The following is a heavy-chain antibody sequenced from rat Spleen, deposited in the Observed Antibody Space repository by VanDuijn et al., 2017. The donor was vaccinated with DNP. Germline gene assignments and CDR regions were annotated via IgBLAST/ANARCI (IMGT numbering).Heavy chain of an antibody. CDR1: GFTFSDYY. Sequence: EVQLVESGGDLVQPGRSLKLSCAASGFTFSDYYMAWVRQAPTKGLEWVAYISYDGTITYYGDSVKGRFTISRDNAKSTLYLQMDSLRSEDTATYYCATDQGTITAPFDYWGQGVMVTVSS. CDR2: ISYDGTIT. D-gene: IGHD1-2*01. J-gene: IGHJ2*01. CDR3: ATDQGTITAPFDY. V-gene: IGHV5-20*01.